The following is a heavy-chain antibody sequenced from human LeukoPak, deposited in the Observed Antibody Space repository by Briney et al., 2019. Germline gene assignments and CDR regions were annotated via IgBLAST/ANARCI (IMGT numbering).Heavy chain of an antibody. CDR3: AKYSSGLRSFDY. J-gene: IGHJ4*02. Sequence: GGSLRLSCAASGFTFSDYYMSWIRQAPGKGLEWVSYISSRGSTIYYADSVKGRFTISRDNAKNSLYLQMNSLRAEDTAVYYCAKYSSGLRSFDYWGQGTLVTVSS. D-gene: IGHD6-19*01. CDR1: GFTFSDYY. CDR2: ISSRGSTI. V-gene: IGHV3-11*01.